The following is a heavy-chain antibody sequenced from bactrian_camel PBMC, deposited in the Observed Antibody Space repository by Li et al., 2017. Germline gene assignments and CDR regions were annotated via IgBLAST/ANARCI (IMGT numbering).Heavy chain of an antibody. Sequence: HVQLVESGGGSVQAGGSLRLSCAASGFTFDDHDMGWFRQAHGDGCELVSTISSERSTYYADSVKGRFTISRDNAKKAVYLEMNSLKPEDSAMYYCAVVKNPTRARAAGIGSADFGYWGQGTQVTVS. CDR1: GFTFDDHD. J-gene: IGHJ6*01. V-gene: IGHV3S63*01. CDR2: ISSERST. CDR3: AVVKNPTRARAAGIGSADFGY. D-gene: IGHD2*01.